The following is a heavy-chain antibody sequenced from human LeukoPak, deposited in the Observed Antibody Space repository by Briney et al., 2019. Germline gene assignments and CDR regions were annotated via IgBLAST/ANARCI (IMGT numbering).Heavy chain of an antibody. Sequence: PSETLSLTCTVSGGPISSYYWSWIRQPPGKGLEWIGYIYYSGSTSYNPSLKSRVTISVDTSKNQFSLKLTSVTAADTAVHYCARDFPSFDYWGQGTLVTVSS. J-gene: IGHJ4*02. CDR2: IYYSGST. CDR1: GGPISSYY. V-gene: IGHV4-59*01. D-gene: IGHD2/OR15-2a*01. CDR3: ARDFPSFDY.